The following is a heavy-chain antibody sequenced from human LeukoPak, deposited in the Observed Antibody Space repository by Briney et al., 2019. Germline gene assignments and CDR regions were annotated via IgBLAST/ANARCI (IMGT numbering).Heavy chain of an antibody. CDR2: IYYSGST. CDR3: ARDRPLGY. Sequence: PSDTLSLICTVSGDSISSYYWSWIRQPPGKGLKWIGYIYYSGSTNYNPSLKSRATISVDTSKNQFSLKLSSVTAADTAVYYCARDRPLGYWGQGTLVTVSS. V-gene: IGHV4-59*01. D-gene: IGHD6-6*01. CDR1: GDSISSYY. J-gene: IGHJ4*02.